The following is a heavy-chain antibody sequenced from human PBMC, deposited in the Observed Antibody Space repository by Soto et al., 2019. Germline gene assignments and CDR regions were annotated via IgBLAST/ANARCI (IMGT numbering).Heavy chain of an antibody. Sequence: PGGSLRLSCAASGFVFSIYAMSWVRQAPGQGLEWVSAISGSGTTAYYADSVKGRFIFSRDNPKNTMYLQMNSLRAEDTAVYFCAKTTDGWFSAFEIWGQGT. V-gene: IGHV3-23*01. J-gene: IGHJ3*02. D-gene: IGHD6-19*01. CDR1: GFVFSIYA. CDR2: ISGSGTTA. CDR3: AKTTDGWFSAFEI.